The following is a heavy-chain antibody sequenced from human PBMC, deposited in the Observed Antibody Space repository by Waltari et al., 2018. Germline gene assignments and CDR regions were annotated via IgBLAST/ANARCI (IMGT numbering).Heavy chain of an antibody. D-gene: IGHD3-10*01. J-gene: IGHJ4*02. CDR2: IYYSGST. V-gene: IGHV4-31*01. CDR3: ARGTHGSGSYYFDY. Sequence: QVQLQESGPGLVKPSQTLSLTCTVSGGSISSGGYYWSWLRQHPGKGLEWIGYIYYSGSTYYNPSLKSLVTISVDTSKNQFSLKLSSVTAADTAVYYCARGTHGSGSYYFDYWGQGTLVTVSS. CDR1: GGSISSGGYY.